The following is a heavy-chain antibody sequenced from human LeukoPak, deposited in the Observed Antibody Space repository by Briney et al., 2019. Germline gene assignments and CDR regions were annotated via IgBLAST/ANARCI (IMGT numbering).Heavy chain of an antibody. Sequence: PSETLSLTCAVYGGSFSGYYWSWIRQPPGKGLEWIGYIYYSGSTNYNPSLKSQVTISVETSKNEFSLKLGSVTAADTAVYYCARVTGYRIEDYFDYWGQGTLVTVSS. CDR1: GGSFSGYY. V-gene: IGHV4-59*01. CDR2: IYYSGST. CDR3: ARVTGYRIEDYFDY. J-gene: IGHJ4*02. D-gene: IGHD6-13*01.